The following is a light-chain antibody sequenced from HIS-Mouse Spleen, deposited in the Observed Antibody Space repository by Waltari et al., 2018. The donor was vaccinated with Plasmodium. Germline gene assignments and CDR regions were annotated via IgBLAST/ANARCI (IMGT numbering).Light chain of an antibody. J-gene: IGLJ3*02. V-gene: IGLV3-10*01. CDR1: ALPKKY. Sequence: SYELTQPPSVSVSPVQTARITCPGGALPKKYAYWYQQKSGQAPVLVIYEDSKRPSGIPESFSGSSSGTMATLTISGAQVEDEADYYCYSTDSSGNHRVFGGGTKLTVL. CDR3: YSTDSSGNHRV. CDR2: EDS.